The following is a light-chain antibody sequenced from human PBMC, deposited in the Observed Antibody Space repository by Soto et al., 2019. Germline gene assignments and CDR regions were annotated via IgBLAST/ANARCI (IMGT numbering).Light chain of an antibody. CDR3: QHYGGSPAIT. Sequence: EIVLTQSPGTLSLSPGERATLSCRASLSVTSTYLAWYQQKPGQAPRLLIYDVSSRATCTPDRFCGSGSGTYFTLTISRLEPEDSAVYYCQHYGGSPAITFGPGTKVDIK. CDR1: LSVTSTY. V-gene: IGKV3-20*01. CDR2: DVS. J-gene: IGKJ3*01.